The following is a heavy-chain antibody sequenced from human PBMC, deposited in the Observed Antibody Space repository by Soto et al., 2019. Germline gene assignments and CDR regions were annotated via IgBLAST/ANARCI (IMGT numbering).Heavy chain of an antibody. CDR3: AREQLVFGY. Sequence: SETLSLTCTVSGGSISSSSYYWGWIRQPPGKGLEWIGSIYYSGSTYYNPSLKSRVTISVDTSKNQFSLKLSSVTAADTAVYYCAREQLVFGYWGQGTLVTVSS. CDR1: GGSISSSSYY. CDR2: IYYSGST. D-gene: IGHD6-6*01. J-gene: IGHJ4*02. V-gene: IGHV4-39*01.